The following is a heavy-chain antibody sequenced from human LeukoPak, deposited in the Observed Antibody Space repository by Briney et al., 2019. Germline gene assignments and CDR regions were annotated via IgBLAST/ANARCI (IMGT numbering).Heavy chain of an antibody. CDR1: GGSVSSGSYY. CDR3: ARLRADLFDY. Sequence: SETLSLTCTVSGGSVSSGSYYWSWIRQPPGKGLEWIGYIHYSGSTNYNPSLKSRVTMSVDTSKNQFSLKLSSVTAADTAVYYCARLRADLFDYWGQGTLVTVSS. D-gene: IGHD3-3*01. V-gene: IGHV4-61*01. CDR2: IHYSGST. J-gene: IGHJ4*02.